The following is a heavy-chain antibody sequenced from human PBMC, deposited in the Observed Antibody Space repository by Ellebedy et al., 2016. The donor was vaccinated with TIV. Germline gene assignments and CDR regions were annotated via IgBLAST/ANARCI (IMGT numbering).Heavy chain of an antibody. V-gene: IGHV3-53*01. CDR1: RFTVSNNY. CDR2: IYSGGNT. Sequence: GESLKISCAASRFTVSNNYMSWVRQAPGKGLEWVSVIYSGGNTFYAESVKGRFTISRDSSQNTLYLQMDSLRAEDTAVYYCASSPSQGYWGQGTLVTVSS. J-gene: IGHJ4*02. CDR3: ASSPSQGY.